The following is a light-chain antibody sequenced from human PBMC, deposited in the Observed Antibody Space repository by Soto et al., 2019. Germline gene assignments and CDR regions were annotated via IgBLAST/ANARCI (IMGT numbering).Light chain of an antibody. CDR3: SSYSGTNYHYV. Sequence: QSVLTQPPSSSGAFGQSFTISCTGTSSDVGGYNYVSWYQQYSGKAPKLMIYDVSERPSGVPDRFSGSKSGNTASLTVSGLQADDEANYYCSSYSGTNYHYVFGTGTKVTVL. CDR2: DVS. V-gene: IGLV2-8*01. CDR1: SSDVGGYNY. J-gene: IGLJ1*01.